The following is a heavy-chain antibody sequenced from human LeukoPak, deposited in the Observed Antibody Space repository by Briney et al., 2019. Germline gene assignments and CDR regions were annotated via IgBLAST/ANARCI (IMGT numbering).Heavy chain of an antibody. J-gene: IGHJ4*02. CDR3: AGISSSWYSIDY. V-gene: IGHV3-7*01. CDR1: GFTFSNFW. Sequence: GGSLRLSCTASGFTFSNFWMGWVRQAPGKGLEWVANIKQDETEKFYLGSVKGRFTISRDNSKNTLYLQMNSLRAEDTAVYYCAGISSSWYSIDYWGQGTLVTVSS. CDR2: IKQDETEK. D-gene: IGHD6-13*01.